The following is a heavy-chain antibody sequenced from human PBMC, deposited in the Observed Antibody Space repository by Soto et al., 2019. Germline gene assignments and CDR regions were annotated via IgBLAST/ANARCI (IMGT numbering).Heavy chain of an antibody. CDR3: AREVGYGDFSAALLD. CDR2: VISLFGTA. V-gene: IGHV1-69*01. CDR1: GGTFSSHS. Sequence: VQLMQSGAEVKKPGSSVKVSCKASGGTFSSHSINWVRQAPGQGLEWMGGVISLFGTANYAHNFKGRVTITADQSTSTAYMELNSLRSDETAVYYCAREVGYGDFSAALLDWGQGTLVTVSS. J-gene: IGHJ4*02. D-gene: IGHD4-17*01.